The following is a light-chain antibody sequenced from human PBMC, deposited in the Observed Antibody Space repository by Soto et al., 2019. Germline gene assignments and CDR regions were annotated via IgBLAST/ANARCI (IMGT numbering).Light chain of an antibody. J-gene: IGLJ2*01. V-gene: IGLV2-14*01. CDR3: CSYTSSSAVV. CDR2: DVS. CDR1: SSDVGGYNY. Sequence: QSALTQPASVSGAPGQSITISCTGTSSDVGGYNYVSWYQQHPGKAPKLMIYDVSNRPSGVSNRFSGSKSGNPASLTISGLHADDEAYYCCCSYTSSSAVVFGGGTKLTVL.